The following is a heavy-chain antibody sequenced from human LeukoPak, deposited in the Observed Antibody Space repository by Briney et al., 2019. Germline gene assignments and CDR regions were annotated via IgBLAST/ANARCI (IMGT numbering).Heavy chain of an antibody. D-gene: IGHD4-17*01. Sequence: ASVKVSCKASGYTFTGYYMHWVRQAPGQGREWMGWINPNSGGTHYAQKFQGRVTVTRDTSISTTYVDLSRLKSDDTAIYYCARKGEIYGDYDYWGQGTLVTVSS. CDR1: GYTFTGYY. CDR2: INPNSGGT. V-gene: IGHV1-2*02. J-gene: IGHJ4*02. CDR3: ARKGEIYGDYDY.